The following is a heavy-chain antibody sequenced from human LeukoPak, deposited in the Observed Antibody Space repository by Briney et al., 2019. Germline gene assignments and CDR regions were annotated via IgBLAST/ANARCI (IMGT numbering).Heavy chain of an antibody. CDR3: ARVFRGGGQRDAFDI. V-gene: IGHV1-2*02. J-gene: IGHJ3*02. CDR1: GYTFTGYY. D-gene: IGHD6-25*01. Sequence: GASVKVSCKASGYTFTGYYMHWVRQAPGQELEWMGWINPNSGGTNYAQKFQGRVTMTRDTSISTAYMELSRLRSDDTAVYYCARVFRGGGQRDAFDIWGQGTMVTVSS. CDR2: INPNSGGT.